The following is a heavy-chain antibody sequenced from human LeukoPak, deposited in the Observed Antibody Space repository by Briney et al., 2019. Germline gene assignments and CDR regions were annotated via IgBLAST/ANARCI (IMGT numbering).Heavy chain of an antibody. D-gene: IGHD6-6*01. J-gene: IGHJ6*02. Sequence: SVTVSCKASGGTFSSYAISWVRQAPGQGLEWMGGIIPIFGAANYAQKFQGRVTITADESTSTAYMELSSLRSEDTAVYYCARLDEYSSSSRYYGMDVWGQGTTVTVSS. CDR3: ARLDEYSSSSRYYGMDV. CDR1: GGTFSSYA. CDR2: IIPIFGAA. V-gene: IGHV1-69*13.